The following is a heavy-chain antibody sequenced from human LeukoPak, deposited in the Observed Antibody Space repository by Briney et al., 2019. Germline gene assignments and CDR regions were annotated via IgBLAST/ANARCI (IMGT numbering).Heavy chain of an antibody. Sequence: GGSLRLSCAASGFTFSNYWMHWVRQAPGKGLVWVSRINSDGSTTTYADSVKGRFTISRDNAKNRLYLQMNSLRAEDTAVYYCARNLRLRWRSFDYWGQGTLVTVSS. CDR1: GFTFSNYW. V-gene: IGHV3-74*01. CDR3: ARNLRLRWRSFDY. J-gene: IGHJ4*02. D-gene: IGHD4-23*01. CDR2: INSDGSTT.